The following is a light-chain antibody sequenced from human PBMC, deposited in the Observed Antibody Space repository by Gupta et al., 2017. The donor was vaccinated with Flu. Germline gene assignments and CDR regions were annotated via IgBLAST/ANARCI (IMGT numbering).Light chain of an antibody. CDR3: QQYGRSPKT. V-gene: IGKV3-20*01. J-gene: IGKJ1*01. CDR1: QSVSSNY. CDR2: GAS. Sequence: DIVLPQSPGTLSLSPGERATLSCRASQSVSSNYIAWYQQKPGQSPKLLIYGASSRATGIPDRFSGSGSGTDFTLTISRLEPEDFAVYYCQQYGRSPKTFGQGTKVEV.